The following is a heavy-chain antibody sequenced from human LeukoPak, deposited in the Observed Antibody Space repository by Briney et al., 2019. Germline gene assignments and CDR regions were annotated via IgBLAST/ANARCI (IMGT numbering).Heavy chain of an antibody. CDR3: ANSVAGYFDY. D-gene: IGHD6-19*01. Sequence: GGSLRLSCAASGFTFDDYAMHWVRQAPGEGLEWGSLISWDGGSTYYADSVKGRFTISRDNSKNSLYLQMNSLRAEDTALYYCANSVAGYFDYWGQGTLVTVSS. V-gene: IGHV3-43D*03. CDR2: ISWDGGST. J-gene: IGHJ4*02. CDR1: GFTFDDYA.